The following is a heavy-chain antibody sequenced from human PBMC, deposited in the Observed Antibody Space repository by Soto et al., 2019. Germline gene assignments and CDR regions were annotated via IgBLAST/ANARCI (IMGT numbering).Heavy chain of an antibody. Sequence: TSETLSLTCTVSGGSISSYYWSWIRQPPWKGLEWIGYIYYSGSTNYNPSLKSRVTISVDTSKNQFSLKLSSVTAADTAVYYCARDLHYGSGSTNWFDPWGQGTLVTVSS. CDR3: ARDLHYGSGSTNWFDP. J-gene: IGHJ5*02. CDR2: IYYSGST. D-gene: IGHD3-10*01. CDR1: GGSISSYY. V-gene: IGHV4-59*01.